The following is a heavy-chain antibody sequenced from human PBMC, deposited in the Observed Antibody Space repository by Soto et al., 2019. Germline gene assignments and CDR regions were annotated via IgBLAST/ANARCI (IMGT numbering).Heavy chain of an antibody. J-gene: IGHJ4*02. CDR2: FIAMLGTP. CDR3: ARGAMANFDY. V-gene: IGHV1-69*13. CDR1: GGTFGSQG. D-gene: IGHD5-18*01. Sequence: GASVKVSCNASGGTFGSQGIAWVRQAPGQGLEWMGGFIAMLGTPTYAKKVQGRATISADESLTSSYLELGSLRSEDTGVYFCARGAMANFDYWGQGTVVTVSS.